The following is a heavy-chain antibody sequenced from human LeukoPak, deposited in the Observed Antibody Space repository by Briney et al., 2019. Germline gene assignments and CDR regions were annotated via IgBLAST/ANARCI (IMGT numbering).Heavy chain of an antibody. Sequence: GGSLRLPCAASGFTFSSYWMHWVRQAPGKGLEWVSSISSNSSYIYYADSVKGRFTISRDNSKNTLYLQMNSLRAEDTAVYYCAKDFTTYYYGSGSYTSWGQGTLVTVSS. CDR1: GFTFSSYW. J-gene: IGHJ5*02. CDR2: ISSNSSYI. CDR3: AKDFTTYYYGSGSYTS. V-gene: IGHV3-21*01. D-gene: IGHD3-10*01.